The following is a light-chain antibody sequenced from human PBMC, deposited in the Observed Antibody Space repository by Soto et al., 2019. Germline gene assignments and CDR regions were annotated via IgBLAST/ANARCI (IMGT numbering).Light chain of an antibody. CDR2: DAS. J-gene: IGKJ5*01. V-gene: IGKV1-33*01. Sequence: QVTQSQSSLSGSVGDIVNITCQASQDIGNSVNWYQQKPGRAPKLLIYDASNLEAGVPSRFRGSGSGTDFTFTISRLQPEDIATYYCQQYENLPTFGQGTRLAI. CDR3: QQYENLPT. CDR1: QDIGNS.